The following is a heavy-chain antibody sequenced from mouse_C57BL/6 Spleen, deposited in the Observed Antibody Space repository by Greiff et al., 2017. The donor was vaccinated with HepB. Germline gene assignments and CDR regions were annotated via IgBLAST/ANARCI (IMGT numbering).Heavy chain of an antibody. J-gene: IGHJ3*01. CDR3: ARDADSSGSPFAY. CDR2: SRNKANDYTT. D-gene: IGHD3-2*02. Sequence: DVQLQESGGGLVQSGRSLRLSCATSGFTFSDFYMEWVRQAPGKGLEWIAASRNKANDYTTEYSASVKGRFIVSRDTSQSILYLQMNALRAEDTAIYYCARDADSSGSPFAYWGQGTLVTVSA. V-gene: IGHV7-1*01. CDR1: GFTFSDFY.